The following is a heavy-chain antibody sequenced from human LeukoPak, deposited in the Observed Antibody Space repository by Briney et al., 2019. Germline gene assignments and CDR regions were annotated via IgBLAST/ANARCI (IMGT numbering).Heavy chain of an antibody. Sequence: GGSLRLSCAASGFTFSSYGMHWVRQAPGKGLEWVAVIWYDGSNKYYADSVKGRFTISRDNSKNTLYLQMNSLRAEDTAVYYCAKLRVVGATAAFDYWGQGTLVTVSS. CDR2: IWYDGSNK. CDR3: AKLRVVGATAAFDY. J-gene: IGHJ4*02. D-gene: IGHD1-26*01. V-gene: IGHV3-33*06. CDR1: GFTFSSYG.